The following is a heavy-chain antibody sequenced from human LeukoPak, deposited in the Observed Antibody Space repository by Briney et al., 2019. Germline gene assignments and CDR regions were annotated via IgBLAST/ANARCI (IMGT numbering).Heavy chain of an antibody. J-gene: IGHJ4*02. CDR3: ARGLRSPQG. Sequence: PSETLSLTCTVSGVSISSSSYYWGWIRQPPGKGLEWIGSIYYSGSTYYNPSLKSRVTISVDTSKNQFSLKLSSVTAADTAVYYCARGLRSPQGWGQGTLVTVSS. V-gene: IGHV4-39*01. CDR1: GVSISSSSYY. CDR2: IYYSGST.